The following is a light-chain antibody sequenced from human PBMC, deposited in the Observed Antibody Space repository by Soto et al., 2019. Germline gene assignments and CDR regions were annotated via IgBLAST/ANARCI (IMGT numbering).Light chain of an antibody. CDR3: LRHNTYPLS. J-gene: IGKJ4*01. V-gene: IGKV1-17*03. CDR1: QAISHY. Sequence: DIQMTQSPSAMSASVGDRVTITCRASQAISHYLAWFHQRPGKVPKRLIYGASTLESGVPSRFSGSGSGTDFTLTISSLQPEDFGTYYCLRHNTYPLSFGGGTKVDIK. CDR2: GAS.